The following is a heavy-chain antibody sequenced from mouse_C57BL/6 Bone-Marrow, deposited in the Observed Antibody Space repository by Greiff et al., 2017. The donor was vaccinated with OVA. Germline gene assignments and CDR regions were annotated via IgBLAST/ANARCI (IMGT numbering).Heavy chain of an antibody. D-gene: IGHD2-4*01. Sequence: QVQLQQPGAELVKPGASVKLSCKASGYTFTSYWMHWVKQRPGQGLEWIGMIHPNSGSTNYNEKFKSKATLTVDKSSSTAYMQLSSLTSEDSAFYYCADDYDGDPYWYFDVWGTGTAVTVSS. CDR1: GYTFTSYW. CDR3: ADDYDGDPYWYFDV. V-gene: IGHV1-64*01. CDR2: IHPNSGST. J-gene: IGHJ1*03.